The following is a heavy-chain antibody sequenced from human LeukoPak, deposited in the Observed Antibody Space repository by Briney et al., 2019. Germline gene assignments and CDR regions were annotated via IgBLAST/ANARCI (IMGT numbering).Heavy chain of an antibody. V-gene: IGHV3-13*01. Sequence: GGSLRLSCAASGFIFSSYDMHWVRQTPGKGLEWVSVIGTAGDTYYPGSVKGRFTISRENAKNSLYLQMDSLRAGDTAVYYCARGYGGVVDYWGQGTLVTVSS. CDR3: ARGYGGVVDY. CDR2: IGTAGDT. D-gene: IGHD3-16*01. J-gene: IGHJ4*02. CDR1: GFIFSSYD.